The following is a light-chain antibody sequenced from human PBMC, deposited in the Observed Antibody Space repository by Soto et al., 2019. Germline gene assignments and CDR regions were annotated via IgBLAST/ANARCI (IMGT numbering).Light chain of an antibody. CDR1: ESVTDY. V-gene: IGKV3-11*01. CDR2: GAS. Sequence: IVLTQTPATLSLSTGESGTISCGASESVTDYLAWYQQKPGQAPRLLVYGASTRATGIPARFSGSGSGTEFTLTISSLQSEDFAVYYCQQRSNWPPITFGQGTRLEIK. J-gene: IGKJ5*01. CDR3: QQRSNWPPIT.